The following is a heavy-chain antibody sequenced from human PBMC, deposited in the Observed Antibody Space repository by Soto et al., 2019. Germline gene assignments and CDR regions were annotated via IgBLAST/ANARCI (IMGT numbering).Heavy chain of an antibody. V-gene: IGHV3-74*01. CDR1: EFTFSGRS. CDR3: ARGWFGPDV. Sequence: EVQLVESGGGLVQPGGSLRLSCAASEFTFSGRSVHWVRQAPGKGLVWVSGIDKVGTDSTYADSVKGRFTSSTDNAKNTVYLQMNSLRLEDTPVYYCARGWFGPDVWGKGTTVTVSS. J-gene: IGHJ6*03. D-gene: IGHD3-10*01. CDR2: IDKVGTDS.